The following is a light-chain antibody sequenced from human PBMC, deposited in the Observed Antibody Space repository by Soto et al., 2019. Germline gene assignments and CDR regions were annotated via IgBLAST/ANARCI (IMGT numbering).Light chain of an antibody. Sequence: NFMRTQPHSVSESPGETVTISCTRTSGCISSYYVQCYQQRPGSAPTIVIYEHNQRPSWVPDRFSGSTDGSSNSASLTISGLQTEDEADYYCQSYDSSFVLFGVGTQLTVL. CDR1: SGCISSYY. CDR3: QSYDSSFVL. CDR2: EHN. J-gene: IGLJ2*01. V-gene: IGLV6-57*04.